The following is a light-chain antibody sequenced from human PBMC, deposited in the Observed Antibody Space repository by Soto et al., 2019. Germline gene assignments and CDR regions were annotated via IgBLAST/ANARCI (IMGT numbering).Light chain of an antibody. J-gene: IGKJ3*01. CDR1: QNVNSN. CDR3: QQYNEWPFT. V-gene: IGKV3-15*01. CDR2: GAS. Sequence: EVELTQSPATLSVSPGERATLSCRASQNVNSNFAWSQQKPGQAPRLLIFGASTRATGIPARFRGSGSGKEFILTVSRLQYEDFAVYFWQQYNEWPFTFGPGNKVDIK.